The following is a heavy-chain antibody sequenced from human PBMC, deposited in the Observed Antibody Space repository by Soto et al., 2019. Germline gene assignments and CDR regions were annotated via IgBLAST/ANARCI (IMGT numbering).Heavy chain of an antibody. CDR2: INAGNGNT. CDR3: AREIWLSYCLDY. V-gene: IGHV1-3*01. D-gene: IGHD3-16*01. CDR1: GYTFTSYA. Sequence: QVQLVQSGAEVKKPGASVKVSCKASGYTFTSYAMHWVRQAPGQRLEWMGWINAGNGNTKYSQKLQGRVTITRDTSASTAYMELSSLRSEDTAVYYCAREIWLSYCLDYWGQGTLVTVSS. J-gene: IGHJ4*02.